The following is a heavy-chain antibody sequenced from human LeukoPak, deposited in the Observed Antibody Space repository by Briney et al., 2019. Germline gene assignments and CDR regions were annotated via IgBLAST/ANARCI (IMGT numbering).Heavy chain of an antibody. D-gene: IGHD3-22*01. J-gene: IGHJ3*02. CDR3: ARASAAGKDYYEFGRGGGRGAFDI. CDR2: IYHSGST. CDR1: GGSISSGGYY. Sequence: SETLSLTCTVSGGSISSGGYYWSWIRQPPGKGLEWIGYIYHSGSTYYNPSLKSRVTISVDRSKNQFSLKLSSVTAADTAVYYCARASAAGKDYYEFGRGGGRGAFDIWGQGTMVTVSS. V-gene: IGHV4-30-2*01.